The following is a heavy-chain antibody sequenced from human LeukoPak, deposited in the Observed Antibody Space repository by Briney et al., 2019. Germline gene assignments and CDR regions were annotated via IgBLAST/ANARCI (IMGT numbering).Heavy chain of an antibody. CDR1: VLTVGSYE. CDR2: ISSSGSTI. V-gene: IGHV3-48*03. Sequence: GGSLRLSWAAAVLTVGSYEMKWVRQAPGKGREWVSYISSSGSTIYYADSVKGRFTISRDNDNNSLYLQMNSLRAEDTAVYYCARSRGIVMVISESDYWGQGTLVTVSS. CDR3: ARSRGIVMVISESDY. J-gene: IGHJ4*02. D-gene: IGHD3-22*01.